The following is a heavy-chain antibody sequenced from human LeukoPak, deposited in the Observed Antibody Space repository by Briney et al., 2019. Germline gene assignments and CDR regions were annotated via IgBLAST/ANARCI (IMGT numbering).Heavy chain of an antibody. CDR3: ARDQAITMIVDRAFDI. CDR1: GGTFSSYA. CDR2: IIPIFGTA. J-gene: IGHJ3*02. V-gene: IGHV1-69*05. D-gene: IGHD3-22*01. Sequence: SVKVSCKASGGTFSSYAISWMLQAPGQGLEWMGRIIPIFGTANYAQKFQGRVTITTDESTSTAYMELSSLRSEDTAVYYCARDQAITMIVDRAFDIWGQGTMVTVSS.